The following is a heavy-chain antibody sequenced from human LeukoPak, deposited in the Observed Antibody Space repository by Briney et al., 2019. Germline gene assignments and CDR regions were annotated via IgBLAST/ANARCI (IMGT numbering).Heavy chain of an antibody. CDR3: ASSGSYRFDY. V-gene: IGHV3-48*02. Sequence: GGSLRLSCAASGFTFSGYSMNWVRQAPGKGLEWVSHITASGTAMFYADSVKGRFTISRDNAKNSLYLQMNSLRDEDTAVYYCASSGSYRFDYWGQGTLVTVSS. D-gene: IGHD1-26*01. CDR1: GFTFSGYS. J-gene: IGHJ4*02. CDR2: ITASGTAM.